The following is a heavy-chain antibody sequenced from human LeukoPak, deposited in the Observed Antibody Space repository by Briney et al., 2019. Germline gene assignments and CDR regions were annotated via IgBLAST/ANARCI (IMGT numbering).Heavy chain of an antibody. D-gene: IGHD3-9*01. CDR1: GGSISSYY. CDR2: IYYSGST. CDR3: ARDARHFDWEYYFDY. Sequence: SETLSLTCTVSGGSISSYYWSWIRQLPGKGLEWIGYIYYSGSTNYNPSLKSRVTISVDTSKNQFSLKLSSVTAADTAVYYCARDARHFDWEYYFDYWGQGTLVTVSS. J-gene: IGHJ4*02. V-gene: IGHV4-59*01.